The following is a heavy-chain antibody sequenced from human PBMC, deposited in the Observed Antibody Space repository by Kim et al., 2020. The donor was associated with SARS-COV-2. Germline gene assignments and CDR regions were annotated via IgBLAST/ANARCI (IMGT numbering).Heavy chain of an antibody. V-gene: IGHV4-59*01. CDR1: GGSISSYY. CDR2: VYFSGIT. Sequence: SETLSLTCTASGGSISSYYWSWIRQPPGKGLEWIGYVYFSGITNYNPSLKSRVTISVDTSKNQFALKLTAVTAADTAVYYCARADQWRAFDIWGQGTLVTVSS. CDR3: ARADQWRAFDI. D-gene: IGHD6-19*01. J-gene: IGHJ3*02.